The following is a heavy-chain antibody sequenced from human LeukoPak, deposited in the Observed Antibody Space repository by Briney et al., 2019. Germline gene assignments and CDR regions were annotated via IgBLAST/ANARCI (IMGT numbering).Heavy chain of an antibody. V-gene: IGHV1-18*01. CDR2: ISGSSSNT. CDR1: GYTFMSHG. J-gene: IGHJ3*02. Sequence: ASVKVSCKAYGYTFMSHGISWVRQAPAQGLEWMGGISGSSSNTNYAQRLQGRVTMTTDTSTTTASMELRSLRSDDTAVYYCARATGTWGHDGFDIWGQGTMVTVSS. CDR3: ARATGTWGHDGFDI. D-gene: IGHD3-16*01.